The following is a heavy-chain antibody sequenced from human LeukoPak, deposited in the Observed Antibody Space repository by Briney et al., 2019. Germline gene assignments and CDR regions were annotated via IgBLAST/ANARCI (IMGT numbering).Heavy chain of an antibody. CDR2: IYHSGST. CDR1: GGSISSGGYY. CDR3: ARVAARQGGGPYYFDY. V-gene: IGHV4-30-2*01. Sequence: SETLSLTCTVSGGSISSGGYYWSWIRQPPGKGLEWIGYIYHSGSTYYNPSLKSRVTISVDRSKNQFSLKLSSVTAADTAVYYCARVAARQGGGPYYFDYWGQGTLVTVSS. D-gene: IGHD6-6*01. J-gene: IGHJ4*02.